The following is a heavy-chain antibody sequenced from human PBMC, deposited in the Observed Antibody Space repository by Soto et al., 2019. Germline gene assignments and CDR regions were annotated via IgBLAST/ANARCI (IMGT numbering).Heavy chain of an antibody. J-gene: IGHJ4*02. V-gene: IGHV4-30-4*01. Sequence: PSETLSLSCNVSGGPIKTGDYYWNWIRQPPGKGLEWIGYVFYSGATNYSPSLKSRAAISMDTSKNQFSLSLTSVTAAHTAVYYCARAGLSYGHLLFCGQGIRVTVS. D-gene: IGHD3-10*01. CDR2: VFYSGAT. CDR3: ARAGLSYGHLLF. CDR1: GGPIKTGDYY.